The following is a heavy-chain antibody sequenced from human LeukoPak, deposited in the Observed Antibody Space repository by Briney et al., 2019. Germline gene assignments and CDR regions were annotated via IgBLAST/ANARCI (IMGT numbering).Heavy chain of an antibody. Sequence: SCKASGYTFTGHFMHWVRQAPGKGLEWVSYISSSGSTIYYADSVKGRFTISRDNAKNSLYLQMNSLRAEDTAVYYCARPEDSSGYPTCFDYWGQGTLVTVSS. D-gene: IGHD3-22*01. CDR1: GYTFTGHF. CDR3: ARPEDSSGYPTCFDY. J-gene: IGHJ4*02. CDR2: ISSSGSTI. V-gene: IGHV3-48*03.